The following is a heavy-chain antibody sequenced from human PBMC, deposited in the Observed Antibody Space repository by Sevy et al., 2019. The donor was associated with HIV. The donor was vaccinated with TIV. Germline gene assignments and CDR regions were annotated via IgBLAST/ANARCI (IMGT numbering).Heavy chain of an antibody. J-gene: IGHJ2*01. Sequence: QSQTLSLTCAISGDSVSSSNAAWNWIRQSPSRGLEWLGRTYYKSKWYSHYAVSVKSRMTINPDTSKNQFSLQLNSVTPEDTAVYYCARSVAALDFWYFDLWGRGTLVTVSS. CDR3: ARSVAALDFWYFDL. CDR2: TYYKSKWYS. V-gene: IGHV6-1*01. D-gene: IGHD6-19*01. CDR1: GDSVSSSNAA.